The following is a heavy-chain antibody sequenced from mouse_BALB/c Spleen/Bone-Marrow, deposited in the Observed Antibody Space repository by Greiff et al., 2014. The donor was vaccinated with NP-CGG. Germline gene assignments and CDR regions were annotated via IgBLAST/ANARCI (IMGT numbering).Heavy chain of an antibody. CDR1: GYTFTSYW. D-gene: IGHD2-4*01. Sequence: VQLQQSGAELARPGASVKLSCKASGYTFTSYWMQWVKQRPGQGLEWIGAIYPGDGDTRYTQKFKGKATLTADKSSSTAYTQLSSLASEDSAVYYCARGDYDYDDWFAYWGQGTLVTVSA. V-gene: IGHV1-87*01. CDR3: ARGDYDYDDWFAY. CDR2: IYPGDGDT. J-gene: IGHJ3*01.